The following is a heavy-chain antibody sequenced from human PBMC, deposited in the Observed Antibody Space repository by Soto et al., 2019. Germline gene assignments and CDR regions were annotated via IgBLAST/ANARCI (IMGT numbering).Heavy chain of an antibody. CDR1: GGCVISEYS. J-gene: IGHJ5*02. CDR2: YFDGGRT. D-gene: IGHD3-10*01. Sequence: SETRSLTSTVSGGCVISEYSWSCVRQSPGKGLEWIGNYFDGGRTMYNPSLKSRVTISVDASKNLFSLELSSVTAADTSVYHCARGGSMIRGRNVFDAWGQGVPVTVSS. CDR3: ARGGSMIRGRNVFDA. V-gene: IGHV4-61*01.